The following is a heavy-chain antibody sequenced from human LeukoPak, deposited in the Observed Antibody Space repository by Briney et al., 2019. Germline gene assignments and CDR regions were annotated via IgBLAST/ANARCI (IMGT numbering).Heavy chain of an antibody. V-gene: IGHV1-46*01. Sequence: GASVKVSCKASGYTFTSYYIHWVRQAPGQGLEWMGIINPSGGSTSYAQKFQGRVTKTRDTSTSTVYMELSSLRSEDTAVYYCARGTYYYDSSGYLDYWGQGTLVTVSS. CDR2: INPSGGST. D-gene: IGHD3-22*01. CDR3: ARGTYYYDSSGYLDY. J-gene: IGHJ4*02. CDR1: GYTFTSYY.